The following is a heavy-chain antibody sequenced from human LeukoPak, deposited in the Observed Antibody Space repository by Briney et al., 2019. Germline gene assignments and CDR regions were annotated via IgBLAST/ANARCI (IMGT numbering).Heavy chain of an antibody. J-gene: IGHJ6*03. CDR2: INHSGST. CDR1: GGSFSGYY. CDR3: ARGGNSWYYYYYMDV. D-gene: IGHD6-13*01. Sequence: SETLSLTCAVYGGSFSGYYWSWIRQPPGKGLEWIGEINHSGSTNYNPSLKSRVTISVDTCKNQFSLKLSSVTAADTAVYYCARGGNSWYYYYYMDVWGKGTTVTVSS. V-gene: IGHV4-34*01.